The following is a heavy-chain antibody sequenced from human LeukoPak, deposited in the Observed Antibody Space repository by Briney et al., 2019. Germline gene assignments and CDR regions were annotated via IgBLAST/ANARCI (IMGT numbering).Heavy chain of an antibody. D-gene: IGHD3-10*01. CDR2: ISYDGSNK. Sequence: PGRSLRLSCAASGFTFSSYAMHWVRQAPGKGLEWVAVISYDGSNKYYADSVKGRFTISRDNSKNTLYLQMNSLRAEDTAVYYCARDQGWFGYEFDYWGQGTLVTVSS. V-gene: IGHV3-30*04. J-gene: IGHJ4*02. CDR1: GFTFSSYA. CDR3: ARDQGWFGYEFDY.